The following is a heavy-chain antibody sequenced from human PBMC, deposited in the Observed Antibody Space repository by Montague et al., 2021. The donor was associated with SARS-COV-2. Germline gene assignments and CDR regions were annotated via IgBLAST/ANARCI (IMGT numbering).Heavy chain of an antibody. CDR2: IYHTGST. J-gene: IGHJ6*02. CDR1: GDSISTDNW. Sequence: SETLSLTCVMSGDSISTDNWWTWVRLPPGKGLEWGGEIYHTGSTRYKPSLKSRVTITVQTSKNQFSLTVASVTAADTAIYYCASDFKNSYAMDVWGQGTTVIVSS. V-gene: IGHV4-4*02. CDR3: ASDFKNSYAMDV.